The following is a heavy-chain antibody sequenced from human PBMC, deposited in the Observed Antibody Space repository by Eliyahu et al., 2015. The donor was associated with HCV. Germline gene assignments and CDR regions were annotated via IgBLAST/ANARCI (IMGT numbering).Heavy chain of an antibody. D-gene: IGHD3-10*01. Sequence: QVQLVXSGGGVVQPGRSLRLSCAASGFTFSSYAXXWVRXAPGKGLEWVAVISYDGSNKYYADSVKGRFTISRDNSKNTLYLQMNSLRAEDTAVYYCARDMGRYYGSGSDFGYYYYYGMDVWGQGTTVTVSS. CDR1: GFTFSSYA. CDR2: ISYDGSNK. V-gene: IGHV3-30*04. CDR3: ARDMGRYYGSGSDFGYYYYYGMDV. J-gene: IGHJ6*02.